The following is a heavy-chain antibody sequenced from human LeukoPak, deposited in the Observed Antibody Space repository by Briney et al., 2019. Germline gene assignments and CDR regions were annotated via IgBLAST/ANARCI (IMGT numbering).Heavy chain of an antibody. Sequence: KPSETLSLTCTVSGGSISSYYWSWIRQPPGKGLEWIGYIYYSGSTNYNPSLKSRVTISVDTSKNQFSLKLSSVTAADTAVYYCARSPGGIAAVWGQGTLVTVSS. V-gene: IGHV4-59*01. J-gene: IGHJ4*02. CDR3: ARSPGGIAAV. D-gene: IGHD6-25*01. CDR1: GGSISSYY. CDR2: IYYSGST.